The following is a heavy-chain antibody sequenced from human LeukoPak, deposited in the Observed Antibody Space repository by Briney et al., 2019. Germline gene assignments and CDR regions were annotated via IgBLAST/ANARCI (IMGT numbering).Heavy chain of an antibody. Sequence: GGSLRLSCAASGFTFSDYYMNWIRQAPGKGLEWVSYISSSGSSIHYADSVKGRFTISRDNAKNSLCLQMNSLRVEDTAVYYCARGDWYSFDYWGQGALVTVSS. J-gene: IGHJ4*02. CDR3: ARGDWYSFDY. CDR1: GFTFSDYY. V-gene: IGHV3-11*01. D-gene: IGHD3-9*01. CDR2: ISSSGSSI.